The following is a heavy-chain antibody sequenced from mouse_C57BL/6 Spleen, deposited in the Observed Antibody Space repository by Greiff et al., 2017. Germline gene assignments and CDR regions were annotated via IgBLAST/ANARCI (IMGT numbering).Heavy chain of an antibody. CDR3: ARSNSYWYFDV. Sequence: VQLVESGAELVKPGASVKISCKASDYAFSSYWMNWVKQRPGKGLEWIGQIYPGDGDTNYNGKFKGKATLTADKSSSTAYMQLSSLTSEDSAVYFCARSNSYWYFDVWGTGTTVTVSS. V-gene: IGHV1-80*01. CDR1: DYAFSSYW. CDR2: IYPGDGDT. J-gene: IGHJ1*03.